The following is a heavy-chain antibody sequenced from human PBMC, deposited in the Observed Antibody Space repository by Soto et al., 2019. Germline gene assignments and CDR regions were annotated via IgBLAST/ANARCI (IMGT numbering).Heavy chain of an antibody. CDR2: IFANGHT. CDR3: VASLAASGLNWLGP. Sequence: PETLSLTCLVSGGSISEEYWNWVRQPTGKGLDWIGLIFANGHTYYNPSLQSRVTMSLDDSKNQFSLXLTSMTAAETAFYYCVASLAASGLNWLGPGTRGTLVTVSS. CDR1: GGSISEEY. D-gene: IGHD6-13*01. V-gene: IGHV4-4*07. J-gene: IGHJ5*02.